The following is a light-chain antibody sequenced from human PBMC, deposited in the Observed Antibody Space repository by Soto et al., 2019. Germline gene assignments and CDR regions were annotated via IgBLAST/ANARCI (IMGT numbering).Light chain of an antibody. CDR2: NVT. CDR3: LSYSSSTSPYV. Sequence: QSALTQPASVSGSPGQSITISCTGTSSDVGAYNFVSWHQQHPGKAPKLMIYNVTHRPSGVSNRFSGSKSGNTASLTISGLQAEDEADYYCLSYSSSTSPYVLGTATKVTVL. CDR1: SSDVGAYNF. J-gene: IGLJ1*01. V-gene: IGLV2-14*03.